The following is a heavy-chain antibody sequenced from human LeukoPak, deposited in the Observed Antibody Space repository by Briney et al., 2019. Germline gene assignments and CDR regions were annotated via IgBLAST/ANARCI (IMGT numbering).Heavy chain of an antibody. D-gene: IGHD6-19*01. CDR2: INHSGRT. CDR1: GASFSDYY. V-gene: IGHV4-34*01. CDR3: ARGQSLGSYNRFDP. Sequence: SETLSLTCAVYGASFSDYYWSWIRQPPGKGLEWIGEINHSGRTNYNPSPKSRVTISLDTSKNQFSLKLSSVTAADTAVYYCARGQSLGSYNRFDPWGQGTLVTVSS. J-gene: IGHJ5*02.